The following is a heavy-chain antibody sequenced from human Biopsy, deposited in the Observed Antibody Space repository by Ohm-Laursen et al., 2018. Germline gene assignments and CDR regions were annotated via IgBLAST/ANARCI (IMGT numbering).Heavy chain of an antibody. CDR2: ISGSSNNI. V-gene: IGHV3-9*01. CDR3: TKRRTAVRPFDS. CDR1: GFIFSDYG. Sequence: SLRLSCSAFGFIFSDYGMHWVRQALGKGLEWVSGISGSSNNIIYADSVRGRFTISRDNAKSSLYLEMNSLRSEDTAFYYCTKRRTAVRPFDSWGRGTLVTVSS. J-gene: IGHJ4*01. D-gene: IGHD6-25*01.